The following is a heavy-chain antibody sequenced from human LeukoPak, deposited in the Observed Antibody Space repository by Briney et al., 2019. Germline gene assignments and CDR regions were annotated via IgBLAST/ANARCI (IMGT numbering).Heavy chain of an antibody. CDR3: ARDRDGSSSNWIDP. Sequence: ASVKVSCKASGYTFTGYYMHWVRQAPGQGLVWMGWINPNTGGTNYAQKFQGRVTMTRDTSISTAYMELSRLRSDDTAVYYCARDRDGSSSNWIDPWGQGTLVTVSS. J-gene: IGHJ5*02. CDR2: INPNTGGT. D-gene: IGHD6-13*01. V-gene: IGHV1-2*02. CDR1: GYTFTGYY.